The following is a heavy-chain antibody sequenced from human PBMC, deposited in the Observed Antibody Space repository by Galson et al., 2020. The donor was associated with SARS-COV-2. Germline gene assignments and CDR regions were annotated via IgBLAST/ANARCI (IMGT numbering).Heavy chain of an antibody. V-gene: IGHV3-66*01. CDR3: ARDYGDQYFDY. CDR2: IYSGGST. J-gene: IGHJ4*02. D-gene: IGHD4-17*01. Sequence: GESLKISCAASGFTVSSNYMSWVRQAPGKGLEWVSVIYSGGSTYYADSVKGRFTISRDNSKNTLYLQMNSLRAEDTAVHYCARDYGDQYFDYWGQGTLVTVSS. CDR1: GFTVSSNY.